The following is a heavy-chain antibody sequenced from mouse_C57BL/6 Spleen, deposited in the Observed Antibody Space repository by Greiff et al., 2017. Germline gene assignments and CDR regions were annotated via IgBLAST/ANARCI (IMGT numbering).Heavy chain of an antibody. Sequence: EVQRVESGGGLVKPGGSLKLSCAASGFTFSDYGMHWVRQAPETGLEWVAYISSGSSTIYYADTVKGRFTISRDNAKNTLFLQMTSLRSEDTAMYYCARQGVRLDYAMDYWGQGTSVTVSS. D-gene: IGHD2-4*01. V-gene: IGHV5-17*01. CDR2: ISSGSSTI. J-gene: IGHJ4*01. CDR1: GFTFSDYG. CDR3: ARQGVRLDYAMDY.